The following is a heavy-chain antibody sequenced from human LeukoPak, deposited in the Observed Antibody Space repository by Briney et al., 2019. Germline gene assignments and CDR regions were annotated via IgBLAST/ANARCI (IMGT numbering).Heavy chain of an antibody. CDR2: IYYSGST. CDR1: GGSISSGGYY. D-gene: IGHD3-3*01. Sequence: SETLSLTCAVSGGSISSGGYYWSWIRQHPGKGLEWIGYIYYSGSTYYNPSLKSRVTISVDTSKNQFSLKLSSVTAADTAVYYCARAVFWSGYKWFDPWGQGTLVTVSS. J-gene: IGHJ5*02. CDR3: ARAVFWSGYKWFDP. V-gene: IGHV4-31*11.